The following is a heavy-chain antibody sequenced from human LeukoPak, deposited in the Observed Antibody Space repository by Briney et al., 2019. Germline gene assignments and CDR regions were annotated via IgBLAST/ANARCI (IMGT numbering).Heavy chain of an antibody. CDR2: ISSSGSTI. D-gene: IGHD5-12*01. CDR1: GFTFSDYY. V-gene: IGHV3-11*04. J-gene: IGHJ4*02. CDR3: ASQTVAWGIVATIVFDY. Sequence: GGSLRLSCAASGFTFSDYYMSWIRQAPGKGLEWVSYISSSGSTIYYADSVKGRFTISRDNAKNSLYLQMNSLRAEDTAVYYCASQTVAWGIVATIVFDYWGQGTLVTVSS.